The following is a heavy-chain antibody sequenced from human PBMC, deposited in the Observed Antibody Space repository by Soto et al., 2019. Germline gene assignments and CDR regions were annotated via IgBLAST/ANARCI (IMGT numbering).Heavy chain of an antibody. V-gene: IGHV4-30-4*01. CDR2: IYYSGST. Sequence: SETLSLTCTVSGGSISSGDYYWSWIRQPPGKGLEWIGYIYYSGSTYYNPSLKSRVTISVDTSKNQFSLKLSSVTAADTAVYYCARASFVEPLDPWGQGTLVTVSS. D-gene: IGHD3-3*01. CDR3: ARASFVEPLDP. CDR1: GGSISSGDYY. J-gene: IGHJ5*02.